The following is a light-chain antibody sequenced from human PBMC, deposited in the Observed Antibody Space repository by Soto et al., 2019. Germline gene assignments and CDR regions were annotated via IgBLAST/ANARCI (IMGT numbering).Light chain of an antibody. Sequence: QSVLTQPRSVSGSPGQSVAISCTGTSSDIGGYNYVSWYQQHPGKAPKLMIFDVSGRPSGVPDRFSGSKSGNTASLTISGLKAEDEADYYCSSYAGSPHVVFGGGTKLTVL. V-gene: IGLV2-11*01. CDR2: DVS. J-gene: IGLJ2*01. CDR1: SSDIGGYNY. CDR3: SSYAGSPHVV.